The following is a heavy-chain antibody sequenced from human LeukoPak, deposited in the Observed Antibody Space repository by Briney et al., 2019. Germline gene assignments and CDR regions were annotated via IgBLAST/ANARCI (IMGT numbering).Heavy chain of an antibody. Sequence: GASVKVSCKASGYTFTSYYMHWVRQAPGQGLEWMGIINPSGGSTSYAQKFQGRVTMTRDTSTSTVYMELSSLRSEDTAVYYCARAPGRYYDSSGYFDPWGQGTLVTVSS. CDR2: INPSGGST. J-gene: IGHJ5*02. CDR3: ARAPGRYYDSSGYFDP. D-gene: IGHD3-22*01. CDR1: GYTFTSYY. V-gene: IGHV1-46*01.